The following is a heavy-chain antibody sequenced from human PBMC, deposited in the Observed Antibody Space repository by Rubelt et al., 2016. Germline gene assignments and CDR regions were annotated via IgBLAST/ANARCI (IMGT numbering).Heavy chain of an antibody. V-gene: IGHV1-3*01. CDR3: ARDKSLAD. J-gene: IGHJ4*02. CDR2: INAGNDNT. CDR1: GYTFSLFG. Sequence: QVQLVQSGAEVKMPGASVQVSCKASGYTFSLFGISWVRQAPGQGLEWMGWINAGNDNTKYSQKFQGRVTITRDTSASIAYMERSSLGAEDTAVYYCARDKSLADWGQGTLVTVSS.